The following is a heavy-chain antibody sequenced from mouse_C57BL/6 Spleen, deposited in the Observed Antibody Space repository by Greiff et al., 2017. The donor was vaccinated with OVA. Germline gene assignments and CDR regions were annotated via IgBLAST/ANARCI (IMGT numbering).Heavy chain of an antibody. D-gene: IGHD2-3*01. CDR1: GYSITSGYY. CDR2: ISYDGSN. J-gene: IGHJ2*01. CDR3: ARGDDGSLDY. Sequence: EVQLVESGPGLVKPSQSLSLTCSVTGYSITSGYYWNWIRQFPGNKLEWMGYISYDGSNNYNPSLKNRTSITRDTSKNQFFLKLNSVTTEDTATYYCARGDDGSLDYWGQGTTLTVSS. V-gene: IGHV3-6*01.